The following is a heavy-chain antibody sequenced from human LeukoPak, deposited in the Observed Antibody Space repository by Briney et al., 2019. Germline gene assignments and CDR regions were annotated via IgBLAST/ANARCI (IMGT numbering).Heavy chain of an antibody. Sequence: PGGSLRLSCAASGFTFSSYDMHWVRQAPGKGLEWVSAIGTAGDTYYPGSVKGRFTISRENAKNSLYLQMNSLRAGDTAVYYCARGGLDYGDYGFHYYYYYMDVWGKGTTVTISS. V-gene: IGHV3-13*01. CDR2: IGTAGDT. CDR1: GFTFSSYD. J-gene: IGHJ6*03. D-gene: IGHD4-17*01. CDR3: ARGGLDYGDYGFHYYYYYMDV.